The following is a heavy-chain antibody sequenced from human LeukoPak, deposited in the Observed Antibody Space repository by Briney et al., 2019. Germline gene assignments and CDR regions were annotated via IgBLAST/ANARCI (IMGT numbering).Heavy chain of an antibody. J-gene: IGHJ4*02. CDR3: ARTGSGWQPGDY. D-gene: IGHD6-19*01. CDR1: GFTFTNFW. V-gene: IGHV3-7*05. CDR2: IKQDASEI. Sequence: PGGSLRLSCAASGFTFTNFWMTWVRQAPGKGLEWVATIKQDASEIYYVDSVKGRFTISRDNAHNSLYLQMNTLSPEDTAVYYCARTGSGWQPGDYWGQGTLVTVFS.